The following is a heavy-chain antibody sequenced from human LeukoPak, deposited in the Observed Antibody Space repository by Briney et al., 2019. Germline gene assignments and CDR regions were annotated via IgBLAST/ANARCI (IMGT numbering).Heavy chain of an antibody. Sequence: SETLSLTCTVSGVCISSITYYWSWIRQPAGKGLECIGRFYTSGSTNYNPSLKSRVTISVDTSKNQFSLNLRSVTAADTAVYYCAREDITMVRGVMYNWFDPWGQGTLVTVSS. CDR1: GVCISSITYY. D-gene: IGHD3-10*01. J-gene: IGHJ5*02. CDR2: FYTSGST. V-gene: IGHV4-61*02. CDR3: AREDITMVRGVMYNWFDP.